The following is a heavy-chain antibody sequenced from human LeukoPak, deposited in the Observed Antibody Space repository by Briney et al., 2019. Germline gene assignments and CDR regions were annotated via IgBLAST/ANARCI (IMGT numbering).Heavy chain of an antibody. CDR1: GFTFSSYW. CDR2: IKQDGNEK. CDR3: ASPGSGYSYGWYFDY. D-gene: IGHD5-18*01. Sequence: PGGSLRLSCAASGFTFSSYWMSWVRQAPGKGLEWVANIKQDGNEKYYVDSVKGRFTISRDNAKNSLYLQMNSLRAEDTAVYYCASPGSGYSYGWYFDYWGQGTLVTVSS. J-gene: IGHJ4*02. V-gene: IGHV3-7*05.